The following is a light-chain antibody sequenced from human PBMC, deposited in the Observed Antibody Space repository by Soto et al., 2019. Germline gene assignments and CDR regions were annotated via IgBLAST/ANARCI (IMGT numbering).Light chain of an antibody. V-gene: IGKV3-11*01. CDR2: DAS. CDR1: QSVSSF. CDR3: QQRSNWPLT. J-gene: IGKJ4*01. Sequence: EIVLAQYPATLSLSPGERATLSCSASQSVSSFLAWYQQKPGQAPRLLIYDASNRATGIPARFSGSGSGTDFTLTINSLEPEDFAIYYCQQRSNWPLTFGGGTKVEIK.